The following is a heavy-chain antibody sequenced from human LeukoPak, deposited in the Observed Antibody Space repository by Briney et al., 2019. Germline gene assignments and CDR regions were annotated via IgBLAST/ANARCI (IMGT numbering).Heavy chain of an antibody. CDR3: ARDLGYCSSTSCYTYYYYYMDV. CDR1: GFTFSSYW. Sequence: GGSLRLSCAASGFTFSSYWMSWVRQAPGKGLEWVANIKQDGSEKYYVDSVKGRFTISRDNAKNSLYLQMNSLRAEDTAVYYCARDLGYCSSTSCYTYYYYYMDVWGKGTTVTVSS. D-gene: IGHD2-2*01. V-gene: IGHV3-7*01. CDR2: IKQDGSEK. J-gene: IGHJ6*03.